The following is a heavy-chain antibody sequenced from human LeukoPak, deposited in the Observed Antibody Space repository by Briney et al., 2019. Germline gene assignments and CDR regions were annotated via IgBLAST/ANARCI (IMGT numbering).Heavy chain of an antibody. Sequence: SETLSLTCTVSGGSISSYYWSWIRQPPGKGLEWIGYIYYSGSTNYNPSLKSRVTISVDTSKNQFSLKLSSVTAADTAVYYCARQGCGGDCYYTGTLDAFDIWGQGTMVTVSS. J-gene: IGHJ3*02. CDR1: GGSISSYY. D-gene: IGHD2-21*02. CDR2: IYYSGST. V-gene: IGHV4-59*08. CDR3: ARQGCGGDCYYTGTLDAFDI.